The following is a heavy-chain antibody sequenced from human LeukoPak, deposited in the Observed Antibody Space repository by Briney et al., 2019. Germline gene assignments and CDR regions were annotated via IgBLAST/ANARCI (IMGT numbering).Heavy chain of an antibody. J-gene: IGHJ4*02. CDR1: GGPIKDLS. CDR2: IHSNGST. V-gene: IGHV4-4*07. CDR3: ARDSRTVFGDRSFYFHY. Sequence: WETLSLTCGVSGGPIKDLSYSWVRQPAGEGLQWIGHIHSNGSTDYNPSLESRVSMSRDTSKNQLSLTLNSVTAADTAIYFCARDSRTVFGDRSFYFHYWGQGTLVSVFS. D-gene: IGHD3-3*01.